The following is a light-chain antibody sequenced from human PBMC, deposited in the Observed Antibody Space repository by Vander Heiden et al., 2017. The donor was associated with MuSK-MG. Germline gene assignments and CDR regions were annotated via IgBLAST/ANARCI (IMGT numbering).Light chain of an antibody. J-gene: IGKJ1*01. V-gene: IGKV1-39*01. CDR2: AAS. Sequence: DIHMTHSPSSLSASVGDRVTITCRASQIISSYLNWYQQKPGKAPKLLIYAASSLQSGVPSRFSGSGSGTDFTLTISSLQPEDFATYYCQQSYSTPRTFGQGTKVEIK. CDR1: QIISSY. CDR3: QQSYSTPRT.